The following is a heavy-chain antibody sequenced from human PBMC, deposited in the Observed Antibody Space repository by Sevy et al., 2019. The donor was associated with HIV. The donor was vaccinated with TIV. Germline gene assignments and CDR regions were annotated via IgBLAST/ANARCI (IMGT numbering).Heavy chain of an antibody. J-gene: IGHJ6*02. D-gene: IGHD2-2*01. V-gene: IGHV3-9*01. CDR1: GFTFDDYA. CDR2: ISWNSGSI. CDR3: AKDIGVVPAVTQPNYYYYGMDF. Sequence: GGSLRLSCAASGFTFDDYAMHWVRQAPGKGLEWVSGISWNSGSIGYADSVKGRFTISRDNAKNSLYLQMNSLRAEDTALYYCAKDIGVVPAVTQPNYYYYGMDFWGQGTTVTVSS.